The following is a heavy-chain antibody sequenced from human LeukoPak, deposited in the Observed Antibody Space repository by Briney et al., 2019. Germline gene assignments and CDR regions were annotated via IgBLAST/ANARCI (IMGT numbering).Heavy chain of an antibody. D-gene: IGHD3-16*02. Sequence: SETLSLTCAVYGGSFSGYYWSWIRQPPGKGLEWIGEINHSGSTNYNPSLKSRVTISVDTSKNQFSLKLSSVTAADTAVYYCARRRGRCAFDIWGQGTMVTVSS. CDR1: GGSFSGYY. CDR2: INHSGST. J-gene: IGHJ3*02. V-gene: IGHV4-34*01. CDR3: ARRRGRCAFDI.